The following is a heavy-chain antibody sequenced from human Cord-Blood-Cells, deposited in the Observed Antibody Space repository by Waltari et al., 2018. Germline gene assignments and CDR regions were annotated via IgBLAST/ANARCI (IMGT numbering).Heavy chain of an antibody. V-gene: IGHV4-38-2*01. Sequence: QVQLQESGPGLVKPSATLSLTCAVSGYSISRGYSLGWIRQPPGKGLEWIGSIYHSGSTYYNPSLKSRVTISVDTSKNQFSLKLSSVTAADTAVYYCARTRTGTTDYWGQGTLVTVSS. D-gene: IGHD1-7*01. J-gene: IGHJ4*02. CDR2: IYHSGST. CDR3: ARTRTGTTDY. CDR1: GYSISRGYS.